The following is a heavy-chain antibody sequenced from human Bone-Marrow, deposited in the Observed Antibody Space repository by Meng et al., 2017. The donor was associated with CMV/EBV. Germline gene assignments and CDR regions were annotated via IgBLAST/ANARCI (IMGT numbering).Heavy chain of an antibody. CDR1: GGSFSGYY. J-gene: IGHJ4*02. V-gene: IGHV4-34*01. CDR3: AAAADKFDY. Sequence: SETLSLTCAVYGGSFSGYYWSWIRQPPGKGLEWIGEINHSGSTNYNPSLKSRVTISVDTSKNQFSLKLSSVTAADTAVYYCAAAADKFDYWGQGTLVTVSS. D-gene: IGHD6-13*01. CDR2: INHSGST.